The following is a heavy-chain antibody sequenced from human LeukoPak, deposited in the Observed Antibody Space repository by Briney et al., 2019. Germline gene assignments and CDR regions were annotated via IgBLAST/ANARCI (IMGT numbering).Heavy chain of an antibody. CDR3: STVSPYYGSGTTSPDY. CDR1: GFPFSNAW. J-gene: IGHJ4*02. CDR2: IKSKTDGGKT. V-gene: IGHV3-15*01. D-gene: IGHD3-10*01. Sequence: GGSLRLSCAASGFPFSNAWMSWVRQAPGKGLEWGGRIKSKTDGGKTDYAAAVQGRFSISRDDSENTLYLQMNGLNTEDTAVYYCSTVSPYYGSGTTSPDYWGQGTLVVVSS.